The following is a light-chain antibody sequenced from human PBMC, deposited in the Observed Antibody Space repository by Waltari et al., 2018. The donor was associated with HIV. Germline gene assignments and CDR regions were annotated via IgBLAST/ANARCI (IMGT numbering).Light chain of an antibody. V-gene: IGLV3-25*03. J-gene: IGLJ1*01. CDR3: QAADSSGSYFV. CDR2: KDS. CDR1: VVPNQY. Sequence: SYELTQPPSVSVSPGQTARITCSGDVVPNQYTCWYQQKSGQAPVLVVYKDSERPAGIPGRFSGSSSGTTVTLFIDGVQAEDEADYYCQAADSSGSYFVFGTGTKVTVL.